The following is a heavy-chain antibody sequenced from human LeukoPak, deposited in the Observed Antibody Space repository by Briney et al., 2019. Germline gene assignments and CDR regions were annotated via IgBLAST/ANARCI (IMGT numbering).Heavy chain of an antibody. V-gene: IGHV1-58*01. CDR1: GFTFTSSA. CDR3: AAGLVGATETFDY. CDR2: IVVGSGNT. D-gene: IGHD1-26*01. Sequence: GASVKVSCKASGFTFTSSAVQWVRQARGQRLEWIGWIVVGSGNTNYAQKFQERVTITRDMSTSTAYMELSSLGSEDTAVYYCAAGLVGATETFDYWGQGTLVTVSS. J-gene: IGHJ4*02.